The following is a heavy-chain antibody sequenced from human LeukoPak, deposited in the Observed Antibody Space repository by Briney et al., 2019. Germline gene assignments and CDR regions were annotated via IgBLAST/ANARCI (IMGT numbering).Heavy chain of an antibody. Sequence: GGSLRLSCAASGFTFSSYEMNWVRQAPGKGLEWVSYISSSGSTIYYADSVKGRFTISRDNAKISLYLQMNSLRADDTAVYYCARDLGTYKWNEEFTGDYWGQGTLVTVSS. V-gene: IGHV3-48*03. J-gene: IGHJ4*02. CDR1: GFTFSSYE. CDR3: ARDLGTYKWNEEFTGDY. CDR2: ISSSGSTI. D-gene: IGHD1-20*01.